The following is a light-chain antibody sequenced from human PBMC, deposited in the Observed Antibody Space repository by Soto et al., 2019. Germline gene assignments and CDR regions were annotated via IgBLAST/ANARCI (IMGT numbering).Light chain of an antibody. CDR1: QSISSD. J-gene: IGKJ2*01. V-gene: IGKV1-39*01. CDR3: QQSYRTPHT. CDR2: AAS. Sequence: DIQMTQSPSSLSASVGDRVTITCRASQSISSDLNWYQQKPGKAPKLLIYAASSLQSGVPSRFSGSGSGTDFTLTISSLQPEDFATYYCQQSYRTPHTFGQGTKLEIK.